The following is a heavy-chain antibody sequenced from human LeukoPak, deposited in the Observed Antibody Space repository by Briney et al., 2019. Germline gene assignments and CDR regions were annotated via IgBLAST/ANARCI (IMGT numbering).Heavy chain of an antibody. CDR2: IVGGSGNT. CDR1: GFSFTSSA. V-gene: IGHV1-58*01. D-gene: IGHD3-22*01. Sequence: GASVKASCKASGFSFTSSAVQWVRQARGQRLEWIGWIVGGSGNTNYAQKFQERVTITRDMSTSTAYMELSSLRSEDTAVYYCAAGLGESSGYYYVFGLSWGQGTLVTVSS. J-gene: IGHJ5*02. CDR3: AAGLGESSGYYYVFGLS.